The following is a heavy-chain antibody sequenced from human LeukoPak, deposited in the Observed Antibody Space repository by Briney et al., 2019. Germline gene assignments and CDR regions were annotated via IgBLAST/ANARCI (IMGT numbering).Heavy chain of an antibody. D-gene: IGHD6-6*01. J-gene: IGHJ5*02. CDR2: IYYSGST. CDR3: ARHRPRGWFDP. Sequence: PSETLSLTCTVSGGSISSSSYYWGWIRQPPGKGLEWIGSIYYSGSTSYNPSLKSRVTISVDTSKNQFSLKLSSVTAADTAVYYCARHRPRGWFDPWGQGTLVTVSS. V-gene: IGHV4-39*01. CDR1: GGSISSSSYY.